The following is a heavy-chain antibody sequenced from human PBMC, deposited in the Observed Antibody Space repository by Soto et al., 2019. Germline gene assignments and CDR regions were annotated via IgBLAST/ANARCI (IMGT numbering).Heavy chain of an antibody. CDR1: GFTVSSNY. Sequence: EVQLVESGGGMIQPGGSLRLSCVASGFTVSSNYMSWVRQAPGKGLEWVSVIYTGGTTHYADSVKGRFTIARDNSKNTLYRQMYSLRDEDTAVYYCAREVWYYYGLDVWGQETTVSVAS. CDR2: IYTGGTT. V-gene: IGHV3-53*01. J-gene: IGHJ6*02. CDR3: AREVWYYYGLDV. D-gene: IGHD2-21*01.